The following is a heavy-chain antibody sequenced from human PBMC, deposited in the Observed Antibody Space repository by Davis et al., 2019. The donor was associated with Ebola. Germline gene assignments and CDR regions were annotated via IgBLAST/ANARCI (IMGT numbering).Heavy chain of an antibody. CDR2: IYTSGST. V-gene: IGHV4-61*08. Sequence: PSETLSLTCTVSGGSISSGGYYWSWIRQHPGKGLEWIGYIYTSGSTNYNPSLKSRVTISVDTSKNQFSLKLSSVTAADTAVYYCARLDYSNYGGDYWGQGTLVTVSS. CDR3: ARLDYSNYGGDY. D-gene: IGHD4-11*01. J-gene: IGHJ4*02. CDR1: GGSISSGGYY.